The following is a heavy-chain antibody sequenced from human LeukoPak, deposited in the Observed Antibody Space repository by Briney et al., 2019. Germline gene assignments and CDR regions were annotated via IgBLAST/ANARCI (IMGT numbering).Heavy chain of an antibody. CDR3: ARQSVVVPAALYWFDP. Sequence: SETLSLTCTVSGGSISSYYWNWIRQPPGKGLEWIGYIYYSGSTNYNPSLKSRVTISVDTSKNQFSLKLSSVTAADTAVYYCARQSVVVPAALYWFDPWGQGTLVTVSS. CDR2: IYYSGST. V-gene: IGHV4-59*08. D-gene: IGHD2-15*01. CDR1: GGSISSYY. J-gene: IGHJ5*02.